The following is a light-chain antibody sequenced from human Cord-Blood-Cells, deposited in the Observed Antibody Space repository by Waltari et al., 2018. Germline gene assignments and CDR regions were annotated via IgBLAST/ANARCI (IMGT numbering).Light chain of an antibody. V-gene: IGLV2-23*01. CDR2: EGS. CDR1: SSDAGSYNL. CDR3: CSYAGSSTLGV. J-gene: IGLJ2*01. Sequence: QSALTQPASVSGSPGQSITISCTGTSSDAGSYNLVSWYQQHPGKAPKLMVYEGSKRPSGVSNRFSGSKSGNTASLTISGLQAEDEADYYCCSYAGSSTLGVFGGGTKLTVL.